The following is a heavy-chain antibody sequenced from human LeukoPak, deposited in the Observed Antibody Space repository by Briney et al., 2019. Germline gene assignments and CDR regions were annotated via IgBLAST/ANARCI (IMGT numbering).Heavy chain of an antibody. CDR3: ARDTAMGYFDY. D-gene: IGHD5-18*01. J-gene: IGHJ4*02. CDR2: INHSGST. V-gene: IGHV4-34*01. Sequence: SETLSLTCAVYGGSFSGYYWSWIRQPPGKGLEWIGEINHSGSTNYNPSLKSRVTISVDTSKNQFSLKLSSVTAADTAVYYCARDTAMGYFDYWGQGTLVTVSS. CDR1: GGSFSGYY.